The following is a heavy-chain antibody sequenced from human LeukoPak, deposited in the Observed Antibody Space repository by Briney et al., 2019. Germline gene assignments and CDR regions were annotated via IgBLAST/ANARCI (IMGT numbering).Heavy chain of an antibody. CDR1: GYTFTGYY. D-gene: IGHD3-10*01. CDR2: INPNSGGT. CDR3: ARDQSPYYYGSGGNRFDP. Sequence: ASVKVSCKASGYTFTGYYMHWVRQAPGQGLEWMGWINPNSGGTNYAQKFQGRVTMTRDTSISTAYMELSRLRSDDTAVYYCARDQSPYYYGSGGNRFDPWGQGTLVTVSS. V-gene: IGHV1-2*02. J-gene: IGHJ5*02.